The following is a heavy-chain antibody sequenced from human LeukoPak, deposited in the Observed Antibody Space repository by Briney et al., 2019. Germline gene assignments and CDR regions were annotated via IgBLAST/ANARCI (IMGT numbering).Heavy chain of an antibody. D-gene: IGHD6-6*01. CDR2: IYYSGST. V-gene: IGHV4-39*01. CDR3: ARTRIAARPPLTYYFDY. Sequence: SETLFLTCTVSGGSISSSSYYWGWIRQPPGKGLEWIGSIYYSGSTYYNPSLKSRVTISVDTSKNQFSLKLSSVTAADTAVYYCARTRIAARPPLTYYFDYWGQGTLVTVSS. J-gene: IGHJ4*02. CDR1: GGSISSSSYY.